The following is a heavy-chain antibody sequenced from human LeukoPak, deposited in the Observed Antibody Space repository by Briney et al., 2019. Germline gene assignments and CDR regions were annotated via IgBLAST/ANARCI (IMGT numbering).Heavy chain of an antibody. Sequence: AGGSLRLXCAASGFTVSSNEMSWVRQAPGKDLEWVSSISGGSTYYADSRKGRFTISRDNSKNTLHLQMNSLRAEDTAVYYCARDLRIGWNYVWFDPWGQGTLVTVSS. CDR1: GFTVSSNE. V-gene: IGHV3-38-3*01. D-gene: IGHD1-7*01. J-gene: IGHJ5*02. CDR2: ISGGST. CDR3: ARDLRIGWNYVWFDP.